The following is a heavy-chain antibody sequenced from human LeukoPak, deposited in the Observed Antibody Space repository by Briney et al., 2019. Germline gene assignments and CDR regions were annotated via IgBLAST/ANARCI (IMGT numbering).Heavy chain of an antibody. CDR2: INDSRSN. J-gene: IGHJ6*03. Sequence: SEALSLTCALHVGSFCGYYWSWIRQPPGKGVEWVGEINDSRSNNYNPSHKSRVTISVDTYKNQFTLKLSSVTAADTPVYYCAKDRWLRLQPYMDVWGKGTTVTVSS. V-gene: IGHV4-34*01. CDR3: AKDRWLRLQPYMDV. CDR1: VGSFCGYY. D-gene: IGHD5-12*01.